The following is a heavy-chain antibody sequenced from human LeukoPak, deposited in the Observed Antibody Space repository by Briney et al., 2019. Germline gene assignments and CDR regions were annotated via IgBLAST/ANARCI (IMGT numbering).Heavy chain of an antibody. D-gene: IGHD5-18*01. CDR1: GGSISSYY. V-gene: IGHV4-59*01. Sequence: SETLSLTCTVSGGSISSYYWSWIRQPPGKGLEWIGYIYYSGSTNYNPSLKSRVTISVDTSKNQFSLKLSSVTAADTAVYYCARARGYSYGYVQHFYYYGMDVWGQGTTVTVSS. J-gene: IGHJ6*02. CDR2: IYYSGST. CDR3: ARARGYSYGYVQHFYYYGMDV.